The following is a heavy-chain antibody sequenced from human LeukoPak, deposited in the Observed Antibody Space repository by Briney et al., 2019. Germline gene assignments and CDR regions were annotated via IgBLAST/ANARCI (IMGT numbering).Heavy chain of an antibody. V-gene: IGHV3-23*01. CDR2: FSGSGGST. CDR3: AKAVFQWPRNFDY. J-gene: IGHJ4*02. CDR1: GFTFSSYA. D-gene: IGHD5-12*01. Sequence: GGSLRLSCAASGFTFSSYAMSWVRQAPGKGLEWVSAFSGSGGSTYYADSVKGRFTISRDNSKNTLYLQLNSLRAEDTAVYYCAKAVFQWPRNFDYWGQGTLVTVSS.